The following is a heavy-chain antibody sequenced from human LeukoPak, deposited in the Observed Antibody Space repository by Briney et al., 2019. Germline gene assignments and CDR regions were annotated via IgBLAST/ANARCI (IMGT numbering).Heavy chain of an antibody. Sequence: GGSLRLSCAASGFSFSSSGINWVRQAPGKGLEWVSSIGSTGTDRYCADSVKGRFTMSRDNAKNSLYLQMNSLRAEDTAVYYCATETIGRHYDYWGQGTLLTVSS. J-gene: IGHJ4*02. D-gene: IGHD1-14*01. CDR3: ATETIGRHYDY. CDR1: GFSFSSSG. V-gene: IGHV3-21*01. CDR2: IGSTGTDR.